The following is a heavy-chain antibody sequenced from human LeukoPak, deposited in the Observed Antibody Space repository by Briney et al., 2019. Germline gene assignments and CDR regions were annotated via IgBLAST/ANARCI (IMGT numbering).Heavy chain of an antibody. V-gene: IGHV2-5*02. CDR1: GFSLSASGMG. D-gene: IGHD1-26*01. J-gene: IGHJ5*02. CDR3: ARRRSMVGDAWFDA. Sequence: SGPTLVNPTQTLTLTCTFSGFSLSASGMGVGWIRQPPGKALYLVAIIYWDDDKRYNPSLKSRLTITKDPSKNQVVLTMPNMDPVDTGTYYCARRRSMVGDAWFDAWGQGTLVTVSS. CDR2: IYWDDDK.